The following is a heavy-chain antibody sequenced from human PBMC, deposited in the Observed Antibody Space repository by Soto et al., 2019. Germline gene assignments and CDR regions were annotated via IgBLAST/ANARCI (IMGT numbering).Heavy chain of an antibody. Sequence: QVQLVQSGAEVKKPGSSVKVSCKASGGTFSSYAISWVRQAPGQGLEWMGGIIPIFGTANYAQKFQGRVTITADESTSTAYMELSSLRSEDTAVYYCARGPVDTMIVVVIPYYFAYWGQGTLVTVSS. D-gene: IGHD3-22*01. CDR3: ARGPVDTMIVVVIPYYFAY. V-gene: IGHV1-69*01. CDR1: GGTFSSYA. CDR2: IIPIFGTA. J-gene: IGHJ4*02.